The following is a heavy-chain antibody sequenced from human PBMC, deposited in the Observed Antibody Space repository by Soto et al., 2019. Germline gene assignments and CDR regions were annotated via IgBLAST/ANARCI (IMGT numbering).Heavy chain of an antibody. CDR3: AKIAGDCVDIDY. J-gene: IGHJ4*02. V-gene: IGHV3-30*18. CDR1: GFTFSSYG. CDR2: ISYDGSNK. D-gene: IGHD2-21*02. Sequence: QVQLVESGGGVVQPGRSLRLSCAASGFTFSSYGMHWVRQAPGKGLEWVAVISYDGSNKYYADSVKGRFTISRDNSKNTLYLQMNSLRSEDTAVYYCAKIAGDCVDIDYWGQGTLVTLSS.